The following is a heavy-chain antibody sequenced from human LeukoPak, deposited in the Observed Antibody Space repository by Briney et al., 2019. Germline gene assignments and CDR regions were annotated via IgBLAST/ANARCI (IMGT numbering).Heavy chain of an antibody. J-gene: IGHJ4*02. D-gene: IGHD2-15*01. CDR1: GFTFTSYA. CDR3: AKAPLPTCGGARCYYFAN. V-gene: IGHV3-23*01. CDR2: FSGSVDTT. Sequence: GGALRLSCAASGFTFTSYAMSWVRQTPGKGLDWVSTFSGSVDTTYYADSVKGRFTISRDNSKNTLDLQMNSLGAEDTAVYYCAKAPLPTCGGARCYYFANWGQGTLVTVSS.